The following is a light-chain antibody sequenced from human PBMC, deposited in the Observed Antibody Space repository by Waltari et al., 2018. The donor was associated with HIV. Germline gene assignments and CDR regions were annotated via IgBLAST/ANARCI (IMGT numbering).Light chain of an antibody. V-gene: IGKV3-11*01. CDR2: DAP. J-gene: IGKJ2*01. CDR3: QQRSNWPPYT. CDR1: QSVSNY. Sequence: EIVLTHSQATLSLSPGERATLPCRASQSVSNYLAWYQQKPGQAPRLLNYDAPKRATGIPARFSGSGSGTDFTLTITSLEPEDFAVYYCQQRSNWPPYTFGQGTKLEIK.